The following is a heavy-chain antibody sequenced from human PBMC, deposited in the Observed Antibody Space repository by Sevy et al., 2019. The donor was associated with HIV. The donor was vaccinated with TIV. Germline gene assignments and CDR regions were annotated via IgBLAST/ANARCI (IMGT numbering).Heavy chain of an antibody. J-gene: IGHJ4*02. D-gene: IGHD3-16*01. CDR1: GGSMSLNY. CDR3: ARLTSDGYDSHYFDY. V-gene: IGHV4-59*08. CDR2: IYYTGTT. Sequence: QSQTLSLTCTVSGGSMSLNYWSFIRQPPGKGLEWIGYIYYTGTTYYNPSLQSRVAISVDTSTNQFSLKLTSVTAADTAVYYCARLTSDGYDSHYFDYWGQGTPVTVSS.